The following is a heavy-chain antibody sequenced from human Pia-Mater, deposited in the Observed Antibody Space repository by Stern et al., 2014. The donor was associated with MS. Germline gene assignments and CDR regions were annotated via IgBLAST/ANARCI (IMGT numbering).Heavy chain of an antibody. J-gene: IGHJ4*02. CDR1: GGSISSSSYY. V-gene: IGHV4-39*01. CDR2: IYYSGST. Sequence: QVQLQESGPGLVKPSETLSLTCTVSGGSISSSSYYWGWIRQPPGKGLEWIGSIYYSGSTSYNPALKRRVTISVDTSQNQFSLKLSSVTAADTAVYYCDGYASWVDYWGQGTLVTVSS. D-gene: IGHD5-18*01. CDR3: DGYASWVDY.